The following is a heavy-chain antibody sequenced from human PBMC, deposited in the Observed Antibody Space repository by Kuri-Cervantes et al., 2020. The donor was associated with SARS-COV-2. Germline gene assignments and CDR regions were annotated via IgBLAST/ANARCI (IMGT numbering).Heavy chain of an antibody. CDR3: ATDSKGADYYGSGSPPYFDY. CDR2: INSDGSST. D-gene: IGHD3-10*01. Sequence: GGSLRLSCAASGFTFSSYWMHWVRQAPGKGLVWVSRINSDGSSTSYADSVKGRFTISRDNAKNTLYLQMNSLRAEDTAVYYCATDSKGADYYGSGSPPYFDYWGQGTLVTVSS. CDR1: GFTFSSYW. J-gene: IGHJ4*02. V-gene: IGHV3-74*01.